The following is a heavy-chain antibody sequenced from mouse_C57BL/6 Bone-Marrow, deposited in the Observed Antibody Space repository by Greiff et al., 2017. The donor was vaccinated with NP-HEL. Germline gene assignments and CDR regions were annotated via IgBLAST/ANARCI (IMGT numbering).Heavy chain of an antibody. V-gene: IGHV1-19*01. D-gene: IGHD1-1*01. Sequence: VQLQQSGPVLVKPGASVKMSCKASGYTFTDYYMNWVKQSHGKSLEWIGVINPYNGGTSYNQKFKGKATLTVDKSSSTAYMELNSLTSEDSAVYYCARYPFTTVVDYYAMDYWGQGTSVTVSS. CDR1: GYTFTDYY. J-gene: IGHJ4*01. CDR2: INPYNGGT. CDR3: ARYPFTTVVDYYAMDY.